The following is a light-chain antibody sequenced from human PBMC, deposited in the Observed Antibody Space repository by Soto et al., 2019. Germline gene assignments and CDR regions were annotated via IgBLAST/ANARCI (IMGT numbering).Light chain of an antibody. Sequence: EIVLTQSPATLSLWPGETAILSCRASQSVGSYLSWYQQKPGQAPRLLIYDSSVRAPGIPARFSGSGSGTDFTLTISSLAPEDFALYYCQQRSSWITFGQGTRLEIE. CDR3: QQRSSWIT. CDR2: DSS. V-gene: IGKV3-11*01. J-gene: IGKJ5*01. CDR1: QSVGSY.